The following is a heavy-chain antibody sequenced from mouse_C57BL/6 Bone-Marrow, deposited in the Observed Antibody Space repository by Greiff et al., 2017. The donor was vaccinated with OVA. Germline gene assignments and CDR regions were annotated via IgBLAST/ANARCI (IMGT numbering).Heavy chain of an antibody. V-gene: IGHV14-4*01. CDR2: IDPENGDT. J-gene: IGHJ3*01. D-gene: IGHD1-1*01. CDR1: GFNIKDDY. Sequence: VQLKESGAELVRPGASVKLSCTASGFNIKDDYMHWVKQRPEQGLEWIGWIDPENGDTEYASKFQGKATITADTSSNTAYLQRSSLTSEDTAVYYGTKGDYYGSSYGLAYWGQGTLVTVSA. CDR3: TKGDYYGSSYGLAY.